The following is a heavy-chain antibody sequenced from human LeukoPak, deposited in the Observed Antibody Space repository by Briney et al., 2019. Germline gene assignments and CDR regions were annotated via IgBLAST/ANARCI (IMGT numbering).Heavy chain of an antibody. CDR2: INQDGSEK. Sequence: PGGSLRLSCAASGFTFRSHWMSWVRQAPGKGLEWVANINQDGSEKYYVDSVKGRFTISRDNAKNSLYLQMSSLRAEDTALYYCASRSSVAASGPGWGQGTLVTVSS. CDR3: ASRSSVAASGPG. D-gene: IGHD2-15*01. V-gene: IGHV3-7*01. J-gene: IGHJ4*02. CDR1: GFTFRSHW.